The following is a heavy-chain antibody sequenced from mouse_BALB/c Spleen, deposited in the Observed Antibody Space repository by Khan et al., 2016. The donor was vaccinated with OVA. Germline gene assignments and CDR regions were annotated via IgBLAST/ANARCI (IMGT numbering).Heavy chain of an antibody. V-gene: IGHV2-2*02. CDR2: IWSGGST. J-gene: IGHJ3*01. Sequence: VQLQESGPGLMQPSQSLSITCTVSGFSLTTYGVHWVRQSPGKGLEWLGVIWSGGSTDYNAAFISRLSISKDSSKSQVFFKMNSLQVNDTAIYYWARNYDYDEGRAYWGQGTLVTVSA. CDR3: ARNYDYDEGRAY. CDR1: GFSLTTYG. D-gene: IGHD2-4*01.